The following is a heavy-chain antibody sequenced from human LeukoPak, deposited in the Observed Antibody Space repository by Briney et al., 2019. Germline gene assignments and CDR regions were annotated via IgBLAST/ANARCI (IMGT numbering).Heavy chain of an antibody. CDR3: ARAARGRSRAFDI. CDR1: GGSISSYY. Sequence: SETLSLTCTVSGGSISSYYWSWTRQPPGKGLEWIGYIYYSGSTNYNPSLKSRVTISVDTSKNQFSLKLSSVTAADTAVYYCARAARGRSRAFDIWGQGTMVTVSS. D-gene: IGHD3-10*01. CDR2: IYYSGST. J-gene: IGHJ3*02. V-gene: IGHV4-59*01.